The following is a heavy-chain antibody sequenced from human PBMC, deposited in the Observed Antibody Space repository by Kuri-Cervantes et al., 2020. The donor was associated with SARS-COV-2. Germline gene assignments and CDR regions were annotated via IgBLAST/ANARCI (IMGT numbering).Heavy chain of an antibody. V-gene: IGHV1-58*02. J-gene: IGHJ6*03. CDR2: IVVGSGNT. CDR1: GFTFTSSA. D-gene: IGHD2-15*01. CDR3: ARMGWGYCSGGSCHYYYYYMDV. Sequence: SVKVSCKAPGFTFTSSAMQWVRQARGQRLEWIGWIVVGSGNTNYAQKFQERVTITRDMSTSTAYMELSSLRSEDTAVYYCARMGWGYCSGGSCHYYYYYMDVWGKGTTVTVSS.